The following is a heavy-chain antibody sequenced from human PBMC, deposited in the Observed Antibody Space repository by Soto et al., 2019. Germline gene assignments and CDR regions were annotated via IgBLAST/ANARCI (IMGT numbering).Heavy chain of an antibody. J-gene: IGHJ4*02. CDR3: ATQYFWGTTGTT. CDR1: GFTFSRYA. CDR2: ISGSGGNI. D-gene: IGHD1-1*01. Sequence: GGSLRLSCAASGFTFSRYAMGWVRQAPGKGLEWVSVISGSGGNIHYADSVKGRFTISRDNSKNTLYLQMNSLRVEDTAVYNCATQYFWGTTGTTWGQGTLVTVSS. V-gene: IGHV3-23*01.